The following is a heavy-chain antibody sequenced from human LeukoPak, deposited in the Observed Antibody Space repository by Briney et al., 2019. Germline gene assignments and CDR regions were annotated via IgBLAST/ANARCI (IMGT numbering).Heavy chain of an antibody. Sequence: GGSLRLSCAASGFTFSSFGMHWVRQAPGQGLEWVAFILYDGTNKYYADSVKGRFTISRDNSKNTLYLQMNSLRAEDTAVYYCAKDGHYYYGSGSYCLDVWGKGTTVTISS. CDR3: AKDGHYYYGSGSYCLDV. CDR2: ILYDGTNK. V-gene: IGHV3-30*02. J-gene: IGHJ6*04. D-gene: IGHD3-10*01. CDR1: GFTFSSFG.